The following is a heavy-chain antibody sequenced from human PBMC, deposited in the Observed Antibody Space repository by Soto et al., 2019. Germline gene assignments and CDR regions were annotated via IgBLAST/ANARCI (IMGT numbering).Heavy chain of an antibody. J-gene: IGHJ5*02. D-gene: IGHD3-10*01. CDR2: TYYRSKWYV. V-gene: IGHV6-1*01. CDR1: GDRISTDNAA. CDR3: ERDDLDKSGSGGPFEP. Sequence: SQTLSLTCAISGDRISTDNAAWNWIRQSPWRGLEWLGRTYYRSKWYVDYAVSVKSRIIINSDTSKNQFSLQLNSVTPEDTAVSYCERDDLDKSGSGGPFEPWGQGTLVTVSS.